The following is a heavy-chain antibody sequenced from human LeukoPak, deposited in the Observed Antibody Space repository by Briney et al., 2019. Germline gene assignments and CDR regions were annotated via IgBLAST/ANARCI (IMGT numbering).Heavy chain of an antibody. V-gene: IGHV3-48*01. Sequence: PGGSLRLSCAASGFTFSSYSMNWVRQAPGKGLEWVSYISSSSTIYYADSVKGRFTISRDNAKNSLYLQMNSLRAEDTAVYYCAREGGYSSGWYYFDYWGQGTLVTVSS. CDR1: GFTFSSYS. CDR3: AREGGYSSGWYYFDY. J-gene: IGHJ4*02. D-gene: IGHD6-19*01. CDR2: ISSSSTI.